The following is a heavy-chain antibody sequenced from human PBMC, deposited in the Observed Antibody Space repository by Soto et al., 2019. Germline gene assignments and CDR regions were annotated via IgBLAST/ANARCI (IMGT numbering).Heavy chain of an antibody. Sequence: PGGSLRLSCAASGFTFSDYYMTWIRQVPGKGLEWLSYISSGGITIYYADSVKGRFTVSRDNAKNSMYLQMNNLRVEDTAVYYCARDPGIYYGMDVWGQGTTVTVSS. CDR2: ISSGGITI. J-gene: IGHJ6*02. V-gene: IGHV3-11*01. CDR1: GFTFSDYY. CDR3: ARDPGIYYGMDV.